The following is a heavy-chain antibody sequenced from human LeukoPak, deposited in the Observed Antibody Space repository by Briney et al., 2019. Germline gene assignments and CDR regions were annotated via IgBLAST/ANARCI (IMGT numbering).Heavy chain of an antibody. CDR1: GGTFSSYA. D-gene: IGHD1-7*01. Sequence: SVKVSCKASGGTFSSYAISWVRQAPGQGLEWVGRIIPIFGTANYAQKFQGRVTITTDESTSTAYMELSSLRSEDTAVYYCARRAEVYNWNYADAFDIWGQGTMVTVSS. J-gene: IGHJ3*02. CDR3: ARRAEVYNWNYADAFDI. V-gene: IGHV1-69*05. CDR2: IIPIFGTA.